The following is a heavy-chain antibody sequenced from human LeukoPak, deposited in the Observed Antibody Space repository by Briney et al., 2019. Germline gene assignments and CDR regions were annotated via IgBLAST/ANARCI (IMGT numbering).Heavy chain of an antibody. Sequence: GGSLRLSCAVSGFTVSSNYMSWVRQAPGKGLEWVSVIYSGGGTYYADSVKGRFTISRDNSKNTVYLQMNSLRVEDTAVYYCARSRRTFFPHDYWGQGTLVTVTS. D-gene: IGHD2-2*01. J-gene: IGHJ4*02. V-gene: IGHV3-66*01. CDR2: IYSGGGT. CDR1: GFTVSSNY. CDR3: ARSRRTFFPHDY.